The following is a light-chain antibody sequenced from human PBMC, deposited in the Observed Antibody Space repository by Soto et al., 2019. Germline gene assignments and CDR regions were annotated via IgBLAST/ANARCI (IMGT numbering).Light chain of an antibody. V-gene: IGKV3D-15*01. CDR2: DIS. Sequence: EIVMTQSPATLSVSPGERATLSCRASQSVSRDLAWYQQKPGQAPRLLIYDISTRATGTPTRFSGSGSGTEFTLTISSLQSEDFAVYYCQQYNDWPLTFGGGTKVEIK. CDR1: QSVSRD. J-gene: IGKJ4*01. CDR3: QQYNDWPLT.